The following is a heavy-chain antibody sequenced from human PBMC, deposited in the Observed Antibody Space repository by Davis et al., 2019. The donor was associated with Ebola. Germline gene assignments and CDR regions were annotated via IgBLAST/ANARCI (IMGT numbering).Heavy chain of an antibody. CDR1: AFSFGIYG. CDR3: AKEYCPNSGPYCTYFEV. D-gene: IGHD3-10*01. V-gene: IGHV3-30*18. J-gene: IGHJ4*02. Sequence: PGGSLRLSCEAFAFSFGIYGMHWVRQAPGKGLEWVASMSYHGSHTSYIDSVKGRFTISRDNSKNTLYLHMNSLRAEETAVYFCAKEYCPNSGPYCTYFEVWGQGTQVTVSS. CDR2: MSYHGSHT.